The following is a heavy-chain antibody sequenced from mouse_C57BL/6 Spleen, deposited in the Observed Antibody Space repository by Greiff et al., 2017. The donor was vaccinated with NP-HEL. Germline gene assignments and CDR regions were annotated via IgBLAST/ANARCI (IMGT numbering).Heavy chain of an antibody. CDR2: IYPGDGDT. Sequence: QVQLQQSGPELVKPGASVKISCKASGYAFSSSWMNWVKQRPGKGLEWIGRIYPGDGDTNYNGKFKGKATLTADKSSSTAYMQLSSLTSEDSAVYFCARYDYDDGDYWGQGTTLTVSS. CDR1: GYAFSSSW. V-gene: IGHV1-82*01. CDR3: ARYDYDDGDY. J-gene: IGHJ2*01. D-gene: IGHD2-4*01.